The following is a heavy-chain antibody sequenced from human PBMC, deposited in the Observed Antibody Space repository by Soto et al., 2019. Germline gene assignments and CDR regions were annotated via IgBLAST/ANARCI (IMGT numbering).Heavy chain of an antibody. Sequence: SETLSLTCTVSGGSISSYYWSWIRQPPGKGLEWIGYIYYSGSTNYNPSLKSRVAISVDTSKNQFSLKLSSVTAADTAVYYCAREGDLDTIDYWGQGTLVTVSS. CDR2: IYYSGST. CDR3: AREGDLDTIDY. D-gene: IGHD3-10*01. J-gene: IGHJ4*02. CDR1: GGSISSYY. V-gene: IGHV4-59*01.